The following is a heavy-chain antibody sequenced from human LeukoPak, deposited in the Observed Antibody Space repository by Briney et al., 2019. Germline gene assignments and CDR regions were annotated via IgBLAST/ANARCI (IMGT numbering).Heavy chain of an antibody. CDR1: GGSISSYY. V-gene: IGHV4-59*01. J-gene: IGHJ5*02. CDR2: IYYSGST. Sequence: SETLSLTCTVSGGSISSYYWSWLRQPPGKGLEWIGYIYYSGSTNYNPSLQSRATISVDTSKNQFSLKLSSVTAADTAVYYCARDGICSSTSCYTNWFDPWGQGTLVTVSS. CDR3: ARDGICSSTSCYTNWFDP. D-gene: IGHD2-2*02.